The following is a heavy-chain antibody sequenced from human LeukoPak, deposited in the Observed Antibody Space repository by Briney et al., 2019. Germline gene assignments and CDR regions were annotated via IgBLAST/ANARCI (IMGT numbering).Heavy chain of an antibody. CDR2: ISSSSSTI. CDR3: AREYSSSSGRAFDI. J-gene: IGHJ3*02. V-gene: IGHV3-48*02. Sequence: HAGGSLRLSCAASGFTLSTYTMTWVRQAPGKGLQWFSYISSSSSTIYYADSVKGRFTISRDNAKNSLYLQMNSLRDEDTAVYYCAREYSSSSGRAFDIWGQGTMVTVSS. CDR1: GFTLSTYT. D-gene: IGHD6-6*01.